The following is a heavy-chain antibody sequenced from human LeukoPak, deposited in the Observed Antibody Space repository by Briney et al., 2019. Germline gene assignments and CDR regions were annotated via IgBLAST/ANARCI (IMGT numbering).Heavy chain of an antibody. CDR2: ISAYNGNT. CDR1: GYSFTSNV. D-gene: IGHD3-22*01. CDR3: ASLKNSYDSSGYLVTDAFDI. V-gene: IGHV1-18*01. J-gene: IGHJ3*02. Sequence: ASVKVSCKASGYSFTSNVISWVRQAPGQGLEWMGWISAYNGNTNYEQKLQGRVTMTTDTSTSTAYMELRSLRSDDTAVYYCASLKNSYDSSGYLVTDAFDIWGQGTMVTVSS.